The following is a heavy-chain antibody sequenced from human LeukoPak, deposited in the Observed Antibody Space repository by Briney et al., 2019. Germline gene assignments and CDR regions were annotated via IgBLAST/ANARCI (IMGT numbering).Heavy chain of an antibody. Sequence: SETLSLTCTVSGGSISSGDYYWSWIRQPPGKGLEWIGYIYYSGSTYYNPSLKSRVTISVDTSKNQFSLKLSSVTAADTAVYYCARGITMVRGVIITDWFDPWGQGTLVTVSS. D-gene: IGHD3-10*01. V-gene: IGHV4-30-4*08. CDR1: GGSISSGDYY. J-gene: IGHJ5*02. CDR3: ARGITMVRGVIITDWFDP. CDR2: IYYSGST.